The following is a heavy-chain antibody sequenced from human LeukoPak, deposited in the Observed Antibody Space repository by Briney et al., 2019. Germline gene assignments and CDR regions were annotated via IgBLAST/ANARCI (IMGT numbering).Heavy chain of an antibody. CDR1: GFTSSNYA. J-gene: IGHJ5*02. V-gene: IGHV3-23*01. Sequence: GGSLRLSCAASGFTSSNYAMNWVRQAPGKGLEWVSGISGSGGSTYYADSVKGRFTISRDNSKNTLYLQMNSLRAEDTAVYYCAKDRYSNYGNWFDPWGQGTLVTVFS. CDR2: ISGSGGST. D-gene: IGHD4-11*01. CDR3: AKDRYSNYGNWFDP.